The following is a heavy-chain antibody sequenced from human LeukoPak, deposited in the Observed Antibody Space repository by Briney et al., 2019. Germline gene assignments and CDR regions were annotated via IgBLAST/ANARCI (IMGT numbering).Heavy chain of an antibody. J-gene: IGHJ6*02. CDR3: ARDITVGYCSSTSCYPPYYYGMDV. V-gene: IGHV1-2*02. D-gene: IGHD2-2*01. CDR1: GYTFTGYY. CDR2: INPNSGGT. Sequence: GASVKVSCKASGYTFTGYYMHWVRQAPGQGLEWMGWINPNSGGTNYAQKFQGRVTMTRDTSISKAYMELSRLRSDDTAVYYCARDITVGYCSSTSCYPPYYYGMDVWGQGTTVTVSS.